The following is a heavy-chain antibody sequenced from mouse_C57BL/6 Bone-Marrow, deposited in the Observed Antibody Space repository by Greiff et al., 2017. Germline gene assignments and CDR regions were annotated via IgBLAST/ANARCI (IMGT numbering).Heavy chain of an antibody. Sequence: VQLQQSGAELVKPGASVKISCKASGYAFSRYWMNWVKQRPGKGLEWIGQIYPGDGDTNYNGKFKGKATLTADKSSSTAYMQLSSLTSEDSAVYFWARSRGDFYAMDYWGQGTSVTVSS. CDR1: GYAFSRYW. CDR3: ARSRGDFYAMDY. D-gene: IGHD3-3*01. V-gene: IGHV1-80*01. CDR2: IYPGDGDT. J-gene: IGHJ4*01.